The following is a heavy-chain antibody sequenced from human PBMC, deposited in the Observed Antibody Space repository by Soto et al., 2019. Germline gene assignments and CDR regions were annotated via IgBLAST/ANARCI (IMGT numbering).Heavy chain of an antibody. D-gene: IGHD6-13*01. CDR1: GFTFSSYW. J-gene: IGHJ4*02. V-gene: IGHV3-7*01. CDR2: IKQDGSEK. CDR3: AKDYSSSWYGYFDY. Sequence: GGSLRLSCAASGFTFSSYWMSWVRQAPGKGLEWVANIKQDGSEKYYVDSVKGRFTISRDNAKNSLYLQMNSLRAEDTAVYYCAKDYSSSWYGYFDYWGQGTLVTVSS.